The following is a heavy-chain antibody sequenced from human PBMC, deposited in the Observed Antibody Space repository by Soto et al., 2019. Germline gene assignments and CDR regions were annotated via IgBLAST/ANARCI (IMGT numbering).Heavy chain of an antibody. J-gene: IGHJ6*02. CDR1: GFTFSSYG. CDR3: AKVRLPTLQLRPPAYYYYGMDV. D-gene: IGHD5-18*01. CDR2: ISYDGSNK. Sequence: GGSLRLSCAASGFTFSSYGMHWVRQAPGKWLEWVAVISYDGSNKYYADSVRGRFTISRDNSKNTLYLQMNSLRAEDTAVYYCAKVRLPTLQLRPPAYYYYGMDVWGQGXTVTVSS. V-gene: IGHV3-30*18.